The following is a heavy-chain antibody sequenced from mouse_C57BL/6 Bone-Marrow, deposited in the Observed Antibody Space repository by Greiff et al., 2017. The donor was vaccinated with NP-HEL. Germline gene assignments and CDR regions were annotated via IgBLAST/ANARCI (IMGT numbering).Heavy chain of an antibody. CDR1: GYTFTSYG. CDR2: IYPRSGNT. J-gene: IGHJ4*01. CDR3: AREDYGSSYAMDY. V-gene: IGHV1-81*01. D-gene: IGHD1-1*01. Sequence: QVQLKESGAELARPGASVKLSCKASGYTFTSYGISWVKQRPGQGLEWIGEIYPRSGNTYYNEKFKGKATLTADKSSSTAYMELRSLTSEDSAVYFCAREDYGSSYAMDYWGQGTSVTVSS.